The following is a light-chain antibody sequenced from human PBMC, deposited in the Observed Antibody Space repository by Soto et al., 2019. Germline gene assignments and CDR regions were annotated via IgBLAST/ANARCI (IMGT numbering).Light chain of an antibody. CDR1: QGISNY. V-gene: IGKV1-27*01. CDR2: AAS. CDR3: QRYNTGPPDT. Sequence: DIQMTQSPSSLSASVGDRVTITCRASQGISNYLACYQQKPGKAPKLLIYAASTLLSGVPSRFSGSGSGTDFTLTISSLQPEDVATYYCQRYNTGPPDTFGQGTKLEIK. J-gene: IGKJ2*01.